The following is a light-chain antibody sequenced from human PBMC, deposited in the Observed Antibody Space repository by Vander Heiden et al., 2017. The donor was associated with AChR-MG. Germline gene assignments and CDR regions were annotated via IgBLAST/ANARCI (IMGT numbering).Light chain of an antibody. Sequence: QSALTQPASVSGSPRQSMTISCTGTSSDVGGYNYVSWYQQHPGKAPKLMIYDVSKRPSGVSNRFSGSKSGNTASLTISGLQAEDEADYYCSSYTSSSTRVFGGGTKLTVL. CDR2: DVS. CDR3: SSYTSSSTRV. J-gene: IGLJ2*01. V-gene: IGLV2-14*01. CDR1: SSDVGGYNY.